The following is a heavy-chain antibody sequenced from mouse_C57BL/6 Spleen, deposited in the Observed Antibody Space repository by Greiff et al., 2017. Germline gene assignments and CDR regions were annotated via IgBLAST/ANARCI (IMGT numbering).Heavy chain of an antibody. Sequence: QVQLQQPGAELVKPGASVKLSCKASGYTFTSYWMQWVKQRPGQGLEWIGEIDPSDSNTNYNQKFKGKATLTVDPSSSTAYMQLSSLTSEDSAVYYCARRGEGLYYGYSLDYWGQGTTLTVSS. CDR3: ARRGEGLYYGYSLDY. CDR2: IDPSDSNT. D-gene: IGHD2-2*01. V-gene: IGHV1-50*01. CDR1: GYTFTSYW. J-gene: IGHJ2*01.